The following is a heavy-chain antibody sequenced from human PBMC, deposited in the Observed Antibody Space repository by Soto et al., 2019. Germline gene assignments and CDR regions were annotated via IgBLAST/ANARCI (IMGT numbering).Heavy chain of an antibody. CDR1: GGSMSSYY. J-gene: IGHJ6*02. CDR2: IYSSGGT. CDR3: ARGAAAGVDYGMDV. V-gene: IGHV4-4*07. D-gene: IGHD6-13*01. Sequence: QVQLQESGPGLVKPSETLSLPCTASGGSMSSYYWSWIRQPAGEGLEWLGRIYSSGGTNYNPSLKSRVSISKDTSKKQFSLKLNLVTAADTAVYYCARGAAAGVDYGMDVWGRGTTVTVS.